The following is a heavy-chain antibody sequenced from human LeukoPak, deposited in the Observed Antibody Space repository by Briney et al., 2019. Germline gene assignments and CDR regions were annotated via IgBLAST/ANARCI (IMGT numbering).Heavy chain of an antibody. D-gene: IGHD3-22*01. CDR1: GGSISSSSYY. V-gene: IGHV4-61*05. CDR3: ARVTYDSSGYYYTYYYYVDV. Sequence: SETLSLTCTVSGGSISSSSYYWGWIRQPPGKGLEWIGYIYYSGGTNYNPSLKSRVTISVHTSKNQFSLNLSSVTAADTAVYYCARVTYDSSGYYYTYYYYVDVWGNGTTVTVSS. J-gene: IGHJ6*03. CDR2: IYYSGGT.